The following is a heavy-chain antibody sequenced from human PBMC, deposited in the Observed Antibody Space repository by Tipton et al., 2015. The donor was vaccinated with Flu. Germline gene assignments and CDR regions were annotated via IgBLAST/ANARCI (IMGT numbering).Heavy chain of an antibody. CDR2: INPNSGGT. Sequence: QLVQSGAEVKKPGASVKVSCKASGYTFTGYFMHWVRQAPGQGLEWMGWINPNSGGTNYAQEFQGRVTMTRDTSISTVYMELSSLRSEDTAFYYCARDRGFGAYTFDYWGQGTLVTVAS. CDR3: ARDRGFGAYTFDY. D-gene: IGHD3-10*01. J-gene: IGHJ4*02. V-gene: IGHV1-2*02. CDR1: GYTFTGYF.